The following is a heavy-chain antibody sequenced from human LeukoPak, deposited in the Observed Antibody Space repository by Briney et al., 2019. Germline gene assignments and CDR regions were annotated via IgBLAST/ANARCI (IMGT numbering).Heavy chain of an antibody. CDR1: GYTFTSYH. Sequence: ASVKVSCKASGYTFTSYHMHWVRQAPGQGLEWMGWINPNSGGTNYAQKFQGRVTMTRDTSISTAYMELSRLRSDDTAVYYCAREFSSGLYFDYWGQGTLVTVSS. D-gene: IGHD6-19*01. J-gene: IGHJ4*02. CDR3: AREFSSGLYFDY. V-gene: IGHV1-2*02. CDR2: INPNSGGT.